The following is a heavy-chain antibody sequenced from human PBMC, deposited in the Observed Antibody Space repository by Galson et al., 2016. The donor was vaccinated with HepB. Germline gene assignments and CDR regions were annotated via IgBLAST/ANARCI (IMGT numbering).Heavy chain of an antibody. D-gene: IGHD2-21*01. Sequence: SLRLSCAASGFIVSSNYMHWVRQAPGNGLEWVSVLYASGKTYYADSVKGRFTISRDHSKNILFLQMNSLRAEDTAVYYCTRGLIREYSSGNGGGNGGDHWGQGTLVTVSS. CDR3: TRGLIREYSSGNGGGNGGDH. CDR2: LYASGKT. J-gene: IGHJ4*02. V-gene: IGHV3-53*01. CDR1: GFIVSSNY.